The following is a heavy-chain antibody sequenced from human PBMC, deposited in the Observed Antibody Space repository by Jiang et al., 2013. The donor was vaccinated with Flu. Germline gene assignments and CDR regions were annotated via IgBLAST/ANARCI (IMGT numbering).Heavy chain of an antibody. D-gene: IGHD2-15*01. V-gene: IGHV3-30-3*01. CDR2: ISYDGSNK. J-gene: IGHJ6*02. Sequence: QLLESGGGVVQPGRSLRLSCAASGFTFSSYAMHWVRQAPGKGLEWVAVISYDGSNKYYADSLKGRFTISRDNSKNTLYLQMNSLRAEDTAVYYCARDPNVVVVAASYFKYYYYGMDVWGQGTTVTVSS. CDR1: GFTFSSYA. CDR3: ARDPNVVVVAASYFKYYYYGMDV.